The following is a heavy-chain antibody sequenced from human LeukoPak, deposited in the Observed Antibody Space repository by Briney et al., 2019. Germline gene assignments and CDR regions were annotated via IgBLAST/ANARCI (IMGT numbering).Heavy chain of an antibody. CDR3: ARDSATSSTRRTLYFDY. J-gene: IGHJ4*02. D-gene: IGHD2-2*01. CDR2: ISGSGGST. CDR1: GFTFSSYA. V-gene: IGHV3-23*01. Sequence: GGSLRLSCAASGFTFSSYAMSWVRQAPGKGLEWVSAISGSGGSTYYADSVKGRFTISRDNSKNTLYLQMNNLRAEDTAVYYCARDSATSSTRRTLYFDYWGQGTLVTVSS.